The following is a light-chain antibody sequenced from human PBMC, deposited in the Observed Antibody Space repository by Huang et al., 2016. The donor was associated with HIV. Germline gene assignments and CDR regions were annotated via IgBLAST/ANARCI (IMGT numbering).Light chain of an antibody. CDR2: CSA. CDR1: QSVSTT. J-gene: IGKJ3*01. Sequence: EVLLTQSPATLSVSPGERATLSCRASQSVSTTLDWYQQKPGQAPRLLIYCSATRATCVPARFSGSGSGTEFTLTISSLQSEDSAVYYCQQYNSWPPLFTFGPGTKVDIK. CDR3: QQYNSWPPLFT. V-gene: IGKV3-15*01.